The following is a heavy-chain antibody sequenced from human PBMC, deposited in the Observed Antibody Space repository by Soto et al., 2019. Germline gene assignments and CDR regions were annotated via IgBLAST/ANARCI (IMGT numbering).Heavy chain of an antibody. J-gene: IGHJ2*01. Sequence: QVQLVQSGAEVKKPGSSAKVSCKASGATFSSYAISWVRQAPGQGLEWMGGIIPIFGTTNYAQKFQGRVTITADESTNTAYMELSSLRSEDTAVYYCARVVTVVKSFHYWYFDLWGRGTLVTVSS. D-gene: IGHD2-15*01. CDR2: IIPIFGTT. CDR1: GATFSSYA. CDR3: ARVVTVVKSFHYWYFDL. V-gene: IGHV1-69*12.